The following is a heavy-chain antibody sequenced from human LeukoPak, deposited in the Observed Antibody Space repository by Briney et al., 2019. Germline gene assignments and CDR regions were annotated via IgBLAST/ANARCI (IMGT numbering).Heavy chain of an antibody. D-gene: IGHD6-13*01. CDR2: SWYDGSNK. V-gene: IGHV3-33*01. CDR3: TREGGPAATVARKYYYYYGMDV. J-gene: IGHJ6*02. CDR1: GFTFSSYG. Sequence: GGSLRLSCAAYGFTFSSYGMHWVRQAPGKGLEWVAVSWYDGSNKYYADSVKGRFTISRDNSKNTLYLQMNSLRAEDTAVYYCTREGGPAATVARKYYYYYGMDVRGQGTTVTVSS.